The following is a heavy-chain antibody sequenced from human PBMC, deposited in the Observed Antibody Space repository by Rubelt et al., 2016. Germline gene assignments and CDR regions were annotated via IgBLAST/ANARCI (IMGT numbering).Heavy chain of an antibody. CDR2: ISSGSTFI. V-gene: IGHV3-21*04. CDR1: GFTFSSYA. CDR3: AKDRAYKQNWYFDL. J-gene: IGHJ2*01. D-gene: IGHD5-24*01. Sequence: GESLRLSCAASGFTFSSYAMNWVRQAPGKGLEWVSSISSGSTFIYYADSVKGRFTVSRDNAKNSLYLKMNRLRAEDTAVYYCAKDRAYKQNWYFDLWGRGTLVTVSS.